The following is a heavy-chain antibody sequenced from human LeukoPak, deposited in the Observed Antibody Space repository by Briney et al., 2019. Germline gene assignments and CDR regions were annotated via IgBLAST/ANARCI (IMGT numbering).Heavy chain of an antibody. J-gene: IGHJ5*02. CDR1: VYTFSLFG. D-gene: IGHD2-8*01. Sequence: GASVKVSCKTSVYTFSLFGISWVRQAPGQGLEWMGWISGYDGNTNYPQRLQGRVTIATDTSTSTAYMELRNLRSDDTAVYYCARESSNGWFDPWGQGTLVTVSS. V-gene: IGHV1-18*01. CDR2: ISGYDGNT. CDR3: ARESSNGWFDP.